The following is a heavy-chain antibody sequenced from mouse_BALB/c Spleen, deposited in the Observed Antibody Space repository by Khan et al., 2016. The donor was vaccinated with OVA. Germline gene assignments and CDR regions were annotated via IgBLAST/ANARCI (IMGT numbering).Heavy chain of an antibody. CDR2: ILPGSGNT. D-gene: IGHD1-1*01. J-gene: IGHJ2*01. CDR3: AREGYYYGRPRNDY. CDR1: GYTFSSYW. V-gene: IGHV1-9*01. Sequence: QVQLKESGAELMEPGASVKISCKATGYTFSSYWIEWVKQRPGHGLEWIGEILPGSGNTNYNEKFRGKATFTANTSSNTAYMQLSSLTSEDSAVYYCAREGYYYGRPRNDYWGQGTTLTVSS.